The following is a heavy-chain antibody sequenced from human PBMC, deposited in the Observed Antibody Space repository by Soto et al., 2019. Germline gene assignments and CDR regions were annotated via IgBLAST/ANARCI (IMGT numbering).Heavy chain of an antibody. Sequence: GGSLGLSCAASGSNFGSYSTKGGRQGQGKGTGWASSISSRSSYIYYADSVKGRFTISRDNAKISLYRQMNSLSADDTAAYYCARDRYHYGMDVWGQGTTVTVYS. J-gene: IGHJ6*02. CDR3: ARDRYHYGMDV. V-gene: IGHV3-21*01. CDR2: ISSRSSYI. CDR1: GSNFGSYS.